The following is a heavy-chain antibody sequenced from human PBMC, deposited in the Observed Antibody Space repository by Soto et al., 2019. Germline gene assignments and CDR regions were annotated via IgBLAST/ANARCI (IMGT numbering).Heavy chain of an antibody. CDR2: ISSTSSYI. V-gene: IGHV3-21*01. Sequence: EVQLVESGGGLVKPGRSLRLSCAASGFTFSTYSMNWVRQAPGKGLEWVSSISSTSSYIYYADSVKGRFTISRDNAKNSLYLQMNGLRAEDTAVYYCARYDSSGYYWPYYYYALDVWGQGTTVTVS. CDR3: ARYDSSGYYWPYYYYALDV. D-gene: IGHD3-22*01. CDR1: GFTFSTYS. J-gene: IGHJ6*02.